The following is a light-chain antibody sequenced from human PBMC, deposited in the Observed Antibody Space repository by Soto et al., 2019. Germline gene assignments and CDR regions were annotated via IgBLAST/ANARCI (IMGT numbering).Light chain of an antibody. V-gene: IGLV2-14*01. CDR3: SSYRSGSTLV. CDR1: SSDVGGSNY. J-gene: IGLJ2*01. Sequence: QSALTQPASVSGSPGQSITISCTGTSSDVGGSNYVSWYQQHPGKAPKLMIYDVNDRPSGISNRFSGSKSGNTASLTISGLQAEDEADYYCSSYRSGSTLVFGGGPKVTVL. CDR2: DVN.